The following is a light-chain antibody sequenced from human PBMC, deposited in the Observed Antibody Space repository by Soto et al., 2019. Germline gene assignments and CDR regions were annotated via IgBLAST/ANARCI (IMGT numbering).Light chain of an antibody. V-gene: IGKV3-20*01. CDR1: QTISSNN. Sequence: EIVLTQSPGTLSVSPGERATLSCRASQTISSNNLAWYQQKPGQAPSLLIYGTSSRATGIPDRFSGSGSGPDFTLTISRLEPADSAIYYCQQYGSWTFGQGTKVEI. CDR2: GTS. CDR3: QQYGSWT. J-gene: IGKJ1*01.